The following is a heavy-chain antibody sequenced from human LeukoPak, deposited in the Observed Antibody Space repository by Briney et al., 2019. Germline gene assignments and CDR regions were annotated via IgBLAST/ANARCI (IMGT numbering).Heavy chain of an antibody. CDR1: VFSFSIYV. Sequence: GGSLRLSCEAPVFSFSIYVMTCVRQAPRKGRGWVSPFTNHHTTYYTESVKGRFTISRDNSKNTLYLQMDSVRPEDTAVYYCAKEGYDILTGYRTNWFDPWGQGTLVTVYS. CDR2: FTNHHTT. CDR3: AKEGYDILTGYRTNWFDP. D-gene: IGHD3-9*01. J-gene: IGHJ5*02. V-gene: IGHV3-23*01.